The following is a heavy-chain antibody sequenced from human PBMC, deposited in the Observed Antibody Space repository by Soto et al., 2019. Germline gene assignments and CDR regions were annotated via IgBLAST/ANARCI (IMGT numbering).Heavy chain of an antibody. CDR2: IYWDDDK. CDR3: AHSLIPNWGSRGAFDY. D-gene: IGHD7-27*01. CDR1: GLSLSTSGVG. Sequence: QITLKESGPTLVKPTQTLTLTCTFSGLSLSTSGVGGGWIRQPPGKPLEWLALIYWDDDKRYSPSLKSRLTFTKDTSKNQVVLTMTNMDPVDTATYYCAHSLIPNWGSRGAFDYWGQGTLVTVSS. V-gene: IGHV2-5*02. J-gene: IGHJ4*02.